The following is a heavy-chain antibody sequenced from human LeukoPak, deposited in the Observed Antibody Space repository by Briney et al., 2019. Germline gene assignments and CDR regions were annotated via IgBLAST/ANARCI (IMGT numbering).Heavy chain of an antibody. CDR3: AKVSRYGDDGEYFQH. CDR1: GFTFSSHG. J-gene: IGHJ1*01. D-gene: IGHD4-17*01. CDR2: ISYDGSNK. Sequence: GGSLRLSCAASGFTFSSHGMHWVRQAPGKGLEWVAVISYDGSNKYYADSVKGRFTISRDNSKNTLYLQMNSLRAEDTAVYYCAKVSRYGDDGEYFQHWGQGTLVTVSS. V-gene: IGHV3-30*18.